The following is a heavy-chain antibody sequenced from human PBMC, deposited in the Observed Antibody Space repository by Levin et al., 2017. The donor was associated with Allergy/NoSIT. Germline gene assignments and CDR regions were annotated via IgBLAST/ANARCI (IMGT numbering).Heavy chain of an antibody. V-gene: IGHV3-23*01. Sequence: PGGSLRLSCAASGFTFSSYAMSWVRQAPGKGLEWVSAISGSGGSTYYADSVKGRFTISRDNSKNTLYLQMNSLRAEDTAVYYCAKDRYVRQLAPSAHDYWGQGTLVTVSS. CDR3: AKDRYVRQLAPSAHDY. CDR1: GFTFSSYA. J-gene: IGHJ4*02. CDR2: ISGSGGST. D-gene: IGHD6-6*01.